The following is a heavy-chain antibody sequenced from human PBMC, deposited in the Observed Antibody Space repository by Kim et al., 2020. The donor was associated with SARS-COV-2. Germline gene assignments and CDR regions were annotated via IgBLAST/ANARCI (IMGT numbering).Heavy chain of an antibody. CDR3: ARDISGSSWGNWFDP. V-gene: IGHV1-18*01. CDR1: GYTFTSYG. CDR2: ISAYNGNT. D-gene: IGHD6-13*01. Sequence: ASVKVSCKASGYTFTSYGISWVRQAPGQGLEWMGWISAYNGNTNYAQKLQGRVTMTTDTSTSTAYMELRSLRSDDTAVYYCARDISGSSWGNWFDPWGQGTLVTVSS. J-gene: IGHJ5*02.